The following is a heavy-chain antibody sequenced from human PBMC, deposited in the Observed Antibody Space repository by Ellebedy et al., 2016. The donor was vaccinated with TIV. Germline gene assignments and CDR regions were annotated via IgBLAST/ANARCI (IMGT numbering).Heavy chain of an antibody. CDR2: IRSKANSYAT. Sequence: GGSLRLXCAASGFTFSGSAMHWVRQASGKGLEWVGRIRSKANSYATAYAASVKGRFTISRDDSKNTAYLQMNSLRAEDTAVYYCAKEIRGGPGYYYYYGMDVWGQGTTVTVSS. CDR1: GFTFSGSA. V-gene: IGHV3-73*01. CDR3: AKEIRGGPGYYYYYGMDV. J-gene: IGHJ6*02. D-gene: IGHD5-24*01.